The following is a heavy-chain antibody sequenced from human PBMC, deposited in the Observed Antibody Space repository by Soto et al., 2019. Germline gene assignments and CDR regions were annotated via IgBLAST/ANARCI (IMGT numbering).Heavy chain of an antibody. D-gene: IGHD3-10*01. CDR1: GGSISSSSYY. CDR3: ARLTYYYGSGSYYSYNWFDP. J-gene: IGHJ5*02. V-gene: IGHV4-39*01. CDR2: IYYSGST. Sequence: QLQLQESGPGLVKPSETLSLTCTVSGGSISSSSYYWGWIRQPPGKGLEWIGSIYYSGSTYYNPSLKSRVTISVDTSKNQFSLKLSSVTAADTAVYYCARLTYYYGSGSYYSYNWFDPWGQGTLVTVSS.